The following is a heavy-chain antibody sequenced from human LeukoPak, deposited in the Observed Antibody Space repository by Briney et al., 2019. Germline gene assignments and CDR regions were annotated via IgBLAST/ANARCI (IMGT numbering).Heavy chain of an antibody. CDR1: AFTLTGYS. V-gene: IGHV3-74*01. CDR3: ALSGSYYKGFDY. CDR2: INSDGSST. D-gene: IGHD3-10*01. J-gene: IGHJ4*02. Sequence: QTGGSLRLPCAASAFTLTGYSMHWVRQAPGKGLVWVSRINSDGSSTNYADSVKGRFSISRDNAKNTLYLQMNSLRAEDTAVYYCALSGSYYKGFDYWGQGTLVTVSS.